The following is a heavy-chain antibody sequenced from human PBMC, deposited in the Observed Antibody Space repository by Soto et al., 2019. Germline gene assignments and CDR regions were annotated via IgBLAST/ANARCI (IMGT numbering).Heavy chain of an antibody. CDR3: ARPACSGGSCYIRVFDY. D-gene: IGHD2-15*01. V-gene: IGHV4-34*01. Sequence: PSETLSLTCAVYGGSFSGYYWSWIRQPPGKGLEWIGEINHSGSTNYNPSLKSRVTISVDTSKSQFSLKLSSVTAADTAVYYCARPACSGGSCYIRVFDYWGQGTLVTVSS. J-gene: IGHJ4*02. CDR2: INHSGST. CDR1: GGSFSGYY.